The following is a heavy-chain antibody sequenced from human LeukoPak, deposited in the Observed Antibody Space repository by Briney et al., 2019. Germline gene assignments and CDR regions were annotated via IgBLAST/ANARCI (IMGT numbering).Heavy chain of an antibody. D-gene: IGHD4-11*01. J-gene: IGHJ4*02. Sequence: SETLSLTCTVSGYSISSGYYWGWIRQPPGKGLEWIGSIYHSGSTYYNPSLKSRVTISVDASKNQFSLKLSSVTAADTAVYYCAGRTTTATDYWGQGTLVTVSS. V-gene: IGHV4-38-2*02. CDR2: IYHSGST. CDR3: AGRTTTATDY. CDR1: GYSISSGYY.